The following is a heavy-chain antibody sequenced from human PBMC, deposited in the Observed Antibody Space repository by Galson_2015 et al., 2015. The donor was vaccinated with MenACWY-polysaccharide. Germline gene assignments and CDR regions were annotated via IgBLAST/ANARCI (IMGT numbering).Heavy chain of an antibody. V-gene: IGHV4-31*03. J-gene: IGHJ5*02. CDR2: MSYSGVG. CDR3: ARLPYISGSFGWFDP. Sequence: SLSLTCPVSGGSVSVGGYFWGWIRQHPDRGLEWIGYMSYSGVGNRNPSLKSRVSILIETSKNLFSLNLYSMTAADSAVYYCARLPYISGSFGWFDPGGQGTLVTVS. D-gene: IGHD3-10*01. CDR1: GGSVSVGGYF.